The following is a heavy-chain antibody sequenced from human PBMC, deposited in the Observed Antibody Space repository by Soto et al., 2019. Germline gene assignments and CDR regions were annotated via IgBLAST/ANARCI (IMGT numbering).Heavy chain of an antibody. CDR1: GGSISSGGDY. J-gene: IGHJ5*02. Sequence: SETLSLTCTFAGGSISSGGDYWSWIRQHPGKGLEWIGYIYYSGSTYYNPSLKSRVTISVDTSKNQFSLKLSSVTAADTAVYYCARMIYYDFWSGSLDPWGQGTLVTVSS. D-gene: IGHD3-3*01. CDR3: ARMIYYDFWSGSLDP. CDR2: IYYSGST. V-gene: IGHV4-31*03.